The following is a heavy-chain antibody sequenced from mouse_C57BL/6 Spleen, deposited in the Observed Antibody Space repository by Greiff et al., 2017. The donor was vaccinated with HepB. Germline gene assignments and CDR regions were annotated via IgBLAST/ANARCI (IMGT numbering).Heavy chain of an antibody. V-gene: IGHV3-6*01. Sequence: EVQLVESGPGLVKPSQSLSLTCSVTGYSITSGYYWNWIRQFPGNKLEWMGYISYDGSNNYNPSLKNRISITRDTSKNQFFLKLNSVTTEDTATYYCARAPGSSSFDYWGQGTTLTVSS. J-gene: IGHJ2*01. D-gene: IGHD1-1*01. CDR3: ARAPGSSSFDY. CDR2: ISYDGSN. CDR1: GYSITSGYY.